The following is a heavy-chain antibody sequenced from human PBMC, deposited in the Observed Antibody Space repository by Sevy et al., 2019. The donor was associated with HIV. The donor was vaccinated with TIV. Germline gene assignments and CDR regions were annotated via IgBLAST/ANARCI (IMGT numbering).Heavy chain of an antibody. Sequence: GGSLRLSCAASGFTLINHWMHWVRQAPGEGLVWVSGISGDGATTTYADSVKGRFTISRDNAKNTLYVQMNSLRGEDTAVYYCARSGGTNLFDYWGQGILVTVSS. J-gene: IGHJ4*02. CDR2: ISGDGATT. CDR1: GFTLINHW. V-gene: IGHV3-74*01. D-gene: IGHD2-15*01. CDR3: ARSGGTNLFDY.